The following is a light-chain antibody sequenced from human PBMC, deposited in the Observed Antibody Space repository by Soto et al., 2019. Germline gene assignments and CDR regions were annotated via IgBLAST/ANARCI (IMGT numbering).Light chain of an antibody. Sequence: EIVLTQSPATLSLSPGERATLSCRASQSVSSYLAWYQQKPGQAPRLLIYDASNRATGIPARFSGSGSGTDFTLTISSLDPEDFEVYYCQQRSNWPLTFGGGTKV. CDR1: QSVSSY. CDR3: QQRSNWPLT. V-gene: IGKV3-11*01. J-gene: IGKJ4*01. CDR2: DAS.